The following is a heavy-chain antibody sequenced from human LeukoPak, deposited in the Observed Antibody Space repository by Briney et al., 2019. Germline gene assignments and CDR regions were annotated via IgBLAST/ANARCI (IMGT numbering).Heavy chain of an antibody. CDR3: AKDGGGSGWYEPFDY. Sequence: GVSLRLSCAASGFTFSSYGMHWVRQAPGKGLEWVSFTRYDGSNKYYADSVKGRFTISRDNSKNTLYLQMNSLTTEDTAVYYCAKDGGGSGWYEPFDYWGQGTLVTVSS. CDR2: TRYDGSNK. D-gene: IGHD6-19*01. CDR1: GFTFSSYG. V-gene: IGHV3-30*02. J-gene: IGHJ4*02.